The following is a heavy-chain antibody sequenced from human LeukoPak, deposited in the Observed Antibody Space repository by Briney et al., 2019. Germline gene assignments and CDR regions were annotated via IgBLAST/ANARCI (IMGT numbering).Heavy chain of an antibody. J-gene: IGHJ4*02. CDR1: GFTFSSHA. D-gene: IGHD3-3*01. V-gene: IGHV3-23*01. CDR2: ISDRGDNE. CDR3: AKDAPDLPTYYDFWSGYYTFDY. Sequence: GGSLRLSCAASGFTFSSHAMSWVRQAPGKGLEWVSAISDRGDNEQYTDSVKGRFTISRDNSKNTLYLQMNSLRAEDTAVYYCAKDAPDLPTYYDFWSGYYTFDYWGQGTLVTVSS.